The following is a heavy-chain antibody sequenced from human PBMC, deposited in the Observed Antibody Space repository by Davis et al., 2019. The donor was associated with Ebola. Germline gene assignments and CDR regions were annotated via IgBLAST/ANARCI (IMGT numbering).Heavy chain of an antibody. V-gene: IGHV1-46*01. CDR2: INPSGGST. Sequence: ASVKVSCKASGYTFTSYYMYWVRQVPGQGLEWMGIINPSGGSTSYAQKFQGRVTMTRDTSTSTVYMELSSLRSEDTAVYYCARGWRLVLFDYWGQGTLVTVSS. J-gene: IGHJ4*02. D-gene: IGHD6-6*01. CDR1: GYTFTSYY. CDR3: ARGWRLVLFDY.